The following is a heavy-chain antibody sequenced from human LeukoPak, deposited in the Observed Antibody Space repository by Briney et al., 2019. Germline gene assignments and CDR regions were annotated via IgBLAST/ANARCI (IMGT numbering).Heavy chain of an antibody. CDR2: ISGYNGET. V-gene: IGHV1-18*01. CDR1: GYTFSNFG. Sequence: ASVKVSCKASGYTFSNFGISWVRQAPGQGLEWMGWISGYNGETSYAQTFQDRLTLTTDTSTTTAYMELRSLRSDDTAVYYCARAGYSSSWLLDYWGQGTLVTVSS. J-gene: IGHJ4*02. D-gene: IGHD6-13*01. CDR3: ARAGYSSSWLLDY.